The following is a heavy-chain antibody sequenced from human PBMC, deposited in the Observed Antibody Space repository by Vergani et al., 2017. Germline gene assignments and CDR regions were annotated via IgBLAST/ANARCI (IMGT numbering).Heavy chain of an antibody. D-gene: IGHD3-10*01. CDR1: GYTFDTYG. J-gene: IGHJ2*01. CDR3: ARAILSFGELLIEGSRYSDV. V-gene: IGHV1-18*04. Sequence: QVQLVQSGTEVKRPGASVKVSCKASGYTFDTYGITWVRQAPGQGLEWMGWTSIDKGERKSAQRFEGRVTMTTATSTSTAYMELRNLRHDDTAVYYCARAILSFGELLIEGSRYSDVWGRGTLVSVSS. CDR2: TSIDKGER.